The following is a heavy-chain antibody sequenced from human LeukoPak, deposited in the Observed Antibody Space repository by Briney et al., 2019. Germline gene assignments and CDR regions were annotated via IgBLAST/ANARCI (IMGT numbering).Heavy chain of an antibody. J-gene: IGHJ4*02. V-gene: IGHV4-39*01. Sequence: SETLSLTCTVSGGSISSGDYYWSWIRQPPGKGLEWIGSISYSGSTYYKPSLKSRVTISVDTSKNQFSLKLSSVTAADTAVYYCARRCAGGDCYGAFDYWGQGTLVTVSS. CDR3: ARRCAGGDCYGAFDY. D-gene: IGHD2-21*01. CDR2: ISYSGST. CDR1: GGSISSGDYY.